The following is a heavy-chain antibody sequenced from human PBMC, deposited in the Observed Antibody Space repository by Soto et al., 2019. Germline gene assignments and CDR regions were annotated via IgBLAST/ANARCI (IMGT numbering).Heavy chain of an antibody. CDR2: INHSGST. Sequence: SETLSLTCAVYGGSFSGYYWTWIRQPPGKGLEWVGEINHSGSTNYNPSLKSQVTISLDTSKNQFSLKLSSVTAADPAVYYCARAWYSRSSRDYMDVWGKGTTVTVSS. J-gene: IGHJ6*03. CDR1: GGSFSGYY. D-gene: IGHD6-6*01. CDR3: ARAWYSRSSRDYMDV. V-gene: IGHV4-34*01.